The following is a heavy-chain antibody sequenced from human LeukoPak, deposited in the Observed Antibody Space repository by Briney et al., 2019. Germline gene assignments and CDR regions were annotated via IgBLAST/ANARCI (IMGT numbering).Heavy chain of an antibody. CDR3: ARDADPYFSWAGGMNDY. Sequence: GGSLRLSCAASGFTFSSYAMHWVRQAPGKGLEWVAVISYDGSNKYYADSVKGRFTISRDNSKNTLYLQMNSLRAEDTAVYYCARDADPYFSWAGGMNDYWGQGTLVNVSS. CDR1: GFTFSSYA. CDR2: ISYDGSNK. J-gene: IGHJ4*02. V-gene: IGHV3-30-3*01. D-gene: IGHD3-16*01.